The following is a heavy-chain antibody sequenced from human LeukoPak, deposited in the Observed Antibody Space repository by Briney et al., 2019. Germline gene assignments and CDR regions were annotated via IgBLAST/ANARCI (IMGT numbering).Heavy chain of an antibody. Sequence: GGSLRLSCAASGFTFSSYAMHWVRQAPGKGLEWVAVISYDGGNKYYADSVKGRFTISRDNSKNTLYLQMNSLRAEDTAVYYCAKDLTFWSGPIDYWGQGTLVTVSS. CDR1: GFTFSSYA. D-gene: IGHD3-3*01. J-gene: IGHJ4*02. V-gene: IGHV3-30-3*01. CDR3: AKDLTFWSGPIDY. CDR2: ISYDGGNK.